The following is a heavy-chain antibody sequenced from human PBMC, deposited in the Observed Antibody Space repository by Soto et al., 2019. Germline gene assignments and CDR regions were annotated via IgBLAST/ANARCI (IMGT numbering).Heavy chain of an antibody. D-gene: IGHD5-18*01. CDR2: IYYRGST. CDR1: GGSITRSTW. J-gene: IGHJ6*02. V-gene: IGHV4-4*02. Sequence: QVHLQESGPGLVKPSGTLALTCAVSGGSITRSTWWRWVRQPPGKGLEWIGEIYYRGSTNYNPSLKSRFTSSADKSKNQFSLNISSVTAADTAVYYCATSIQLWFDGLDVWGQGTTVTVSS. CDR3: ATSIQLWFDGLDV.